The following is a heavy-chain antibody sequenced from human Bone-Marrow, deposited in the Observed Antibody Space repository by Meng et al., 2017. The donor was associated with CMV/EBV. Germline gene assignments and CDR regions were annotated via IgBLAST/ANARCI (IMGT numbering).Heavy chain of an antibody. CDR1: GGSFSGYY. CDR2: VYSGGTT. V-gene: IGHV4-59*06. CDR3: AGRGRGSFAF. D-gene: IGHD3-10*01. J-gene: IGHJ4*02. Sequence: SETLSLTCAVYGGSFSGYYWGWIRQPPGRGLEWIGYVYSGGTTFYNPSLTSRATISMDTSKGHFSLRLTSVTASDTAVYYCAGRGRGSFAFWGQGILVTVSS.